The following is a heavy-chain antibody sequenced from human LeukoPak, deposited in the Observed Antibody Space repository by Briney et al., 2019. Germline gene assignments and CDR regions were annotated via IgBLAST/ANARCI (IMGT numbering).Heavy chain of an antibody. V-gene: IGHV3-48*01. Sequence: GGSLRLSCAASGVTFSSYSRNWVRQAPGKGLEWVSYITSSSNTIYYADSVKGRFTISRDNSKNTLYLQMNSLRAEDTAVYYCAKDHPLTGDYDYWGQGTLVTVSS. CDR1: GVTFSSYS. CDR3: AKDHPLTGDYDY. CDR2: ITSSSNTI. D-gene: IGHD7-27*01. J-gene: IGHJ4*02.